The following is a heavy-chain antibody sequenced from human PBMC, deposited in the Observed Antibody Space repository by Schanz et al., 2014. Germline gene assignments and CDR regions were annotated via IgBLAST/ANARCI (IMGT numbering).Heavy chain of an antibody. Sequence: EAQLLESGGGLVQPGGSRRLSCKASGFQFTTMPMTGSGRAPGKGLEWVSTISGSGAPTYHADSVRGRFTISRDNSKNILYLQMNSLRAEDTAIYFCAAARGTNCYFCALDIWGQGTMVTVSS. V-gene: IGHV3-23*01. CDR2: ISGSGAPT. CDR1: GFQFTTMP. D-gene: IGHD2-2*01. J-gene: IGHJ3*02. CDR3: AAARGTNCYFCALDI.